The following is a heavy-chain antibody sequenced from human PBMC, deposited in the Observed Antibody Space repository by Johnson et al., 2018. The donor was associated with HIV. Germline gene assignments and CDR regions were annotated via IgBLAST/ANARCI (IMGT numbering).Heavy chain of an antibody. Sequence: QVQLLESGGRVVQPGRSLRLSCAASGFTFNSYGMHWVRQAPGKGLEWVAVIWYDGTNKYYADSVKGRFTISRDNSKNTLYLQMTSLRAEDTAVYYFARSCLCDDDSSDEKAFDIWGQGTMVTVSS. CDR1: GFTFNSYG. V-gene: IGHV3-30*19. CDR2: IWYDGTNK. D-gene: IGHD3-22*01. CDR3: ARSCLCDDDSSDEKAFDI. J-gene: IGHJ3*02.